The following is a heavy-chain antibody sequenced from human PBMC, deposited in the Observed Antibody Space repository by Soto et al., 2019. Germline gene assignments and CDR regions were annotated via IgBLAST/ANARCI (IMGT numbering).Heavy chain of an antibody. V-gene: IGHV3-30*18. CDR3: AKDSLGDGDYLFDY. J-gene: IGHJ4*02. Sequence: GGSLRLSCAASGFTFSSYGMHWVRQAPGKGLEWVAVISYDGSNKYYADSVKGRFTISRDNSKNTLYLQMNSLRAEDTAVYYCAKDSLGDGDYLFDYWGQGTLVTVSS. CDR1: GFTFSSYG. CDR2: ISYDGSNK. D-gene: IGHD4-17*01.